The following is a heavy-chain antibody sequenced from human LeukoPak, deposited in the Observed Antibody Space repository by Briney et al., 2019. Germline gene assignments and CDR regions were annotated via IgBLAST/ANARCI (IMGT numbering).Heavy chain of an antibody. D-gene: IGHD6-19*01. CDR2: ISGSGDIT. CDR3: AKVAPGGWYGGAFDI. Sequence: SGGSLRLSCAASGFTFSSYAITWVRQAPGKGLEWVSAISGSGDITFYADSVKGRFTISRDNSKNTLFLQMNSLRAEDTALYHCAKVAPGGWYGGAFDIWGLGTMVTVSS. V-gene: IGHV3-23*01. CDR1: GFTFSSYA. J-gene: IGHJ3*02.